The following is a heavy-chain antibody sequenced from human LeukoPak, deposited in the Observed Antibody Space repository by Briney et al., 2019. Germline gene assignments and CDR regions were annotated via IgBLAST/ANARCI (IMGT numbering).Heavy chain of an antibody. CDR3: TRAPPGMTMMTDY. Sequence: ASVKVSCKASGYTFTNYHIAWVRQAPGQGLEWMGWVSTNDGNTVYAQRLQGRVTMTTDTSTSVAYMELRSLTSDDTAVYYCTRAPPGMTMMTDYWGQGALVTVSS. CDR1: GYTFTNYH. V-gene: IGHV1-18*01. J-gene: IGHJ4*02. D-gene: IGHD3-22*01. CDR2: VSTNDGNT.